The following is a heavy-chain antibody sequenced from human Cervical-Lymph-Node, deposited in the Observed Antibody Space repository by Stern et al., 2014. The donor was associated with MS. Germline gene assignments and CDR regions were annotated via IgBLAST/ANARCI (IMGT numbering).Heavy chain of an antibody. Sequence: QVQLQESGPGVVKPSETLSLACTISGGSMSSDSYFWGWIRQPPGKGLEWIGNIYYDGSTFYNPSLKSRVTISLDTPKNQFSLRLTSVTAADTAMYYCARPVGNAYDVWGQGTPVTVS. D-gene: IGHD1-26*01. CDR3: ARPVGNAYDV. CDR2: IYYDGST. CDR1: GGSMSSDSYF. V-gene: IGHV4-39*01. J-gene: IGHJ3*01.